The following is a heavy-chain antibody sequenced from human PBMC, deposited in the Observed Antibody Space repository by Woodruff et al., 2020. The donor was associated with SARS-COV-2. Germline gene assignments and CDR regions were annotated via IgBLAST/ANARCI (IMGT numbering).Heavy chain of an antibody. Sequence: GRFAISRDDSKNTLYLQMNSLKTEDTAVYYCTTEPFNYYGSGSSFDYWGQGTLVTVSS. V-gene: IGHV3-15*01. J-gene: IGHJ4*02. CDR3: TTEPFNYYGSGSSFDY. D-gene: IGHD3-10*01.